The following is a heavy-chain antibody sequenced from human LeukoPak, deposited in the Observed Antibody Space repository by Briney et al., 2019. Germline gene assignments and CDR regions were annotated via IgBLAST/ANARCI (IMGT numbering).Heavy chain of an antibody. CDR3: ARGSRMVVINYYYYFMDV. CDR2: ISYDGSNK. Sequence: GGSLRLSCAASGFTFSSYAMHWVRQAPGKGLEWVAVISYDGSNKYYADSVKGRFTISRDNSKNTLYLQMNSLISEDTAVYYCARGSRMVVINYYYYFMDVWGEGTTVTVSS. V-gene: IGHV3-30*04. J-gene: IGHJ6*03. CDR1: GFTFSSYA. D-gene: IGHD3-22*01.